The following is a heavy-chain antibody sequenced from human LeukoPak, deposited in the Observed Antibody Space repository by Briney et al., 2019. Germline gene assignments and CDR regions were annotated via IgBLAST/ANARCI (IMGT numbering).Heavy chain of an antibody. CDR2: INPNSGGT. Sequence: GASVKVSCKASGYTFTGYYMHWVRQAPGQGLEWMGWINPNSGGTNYAQKFPGRVTMTTDTSISTAYMELSRLRSDDTAVYYCARPFNLLGAIPAFDYWGQGTLVPVSS. D-gene: IGHD1-26*01. CDR3: ARPFNLLGAIPAFDY. J-gene: IGHJ4*02. CDR1: GYTFTGYY. V-gene: IGHV1-2*02.